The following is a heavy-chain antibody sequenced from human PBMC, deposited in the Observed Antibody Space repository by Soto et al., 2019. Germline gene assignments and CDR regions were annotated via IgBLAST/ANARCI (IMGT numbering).Heavy chain of an antibody. CDR2: ISYDGSKS. J-gene: IGHJ4*02. Sequence: PGRSLRLSCAASGFTFSTSAMHWVRQAPGKGLEWMTVISYDGSKSHYADSAKGRFTISRDNSKNTLYLQMNSLRADDTALYYCARDSYSSGYLCSPRYWCQGVQVTVSS. CDR3: ARDSYSSGYLCSPRY. D-gene: IGHD5-18*01. CDR1: GFTFSTSA. V-gene: IGHV3-30-3*01.